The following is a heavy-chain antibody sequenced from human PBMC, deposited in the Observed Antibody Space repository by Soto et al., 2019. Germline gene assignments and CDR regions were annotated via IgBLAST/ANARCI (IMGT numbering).Heavy chain of an antibody. CDR1: GFTFSSYD. V-gene: IGHV3-13*01. CDR3: ARDGSMSYYYDSSGYYPSYGTDV. J-gene: IGHJ6*02. D-gene: IGHD3-22*01. CDR2: IGTAGDT. Sequence: GGSLRLSCAASGFTFSSYDMHWVRQATGKGLEWVSAIGTAGDTYYPGSVKGRFTISRENAKNSLYLQMNSLRAEDTAVYYCARDGSMSYYYDSSGYYPSYGTDVWGPGTTVTLSS.